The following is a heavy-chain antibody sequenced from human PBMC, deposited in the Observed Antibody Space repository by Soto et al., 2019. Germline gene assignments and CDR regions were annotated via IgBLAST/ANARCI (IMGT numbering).Heavy chain of an antibody. D-gene: IGHD1-26*01. Sequence: EVQLVGSGGGLVEPGGSLRLSCAASGFTFSNAWMGWVRQAPGKGLEWVGRIKSKTHGGTREYAATVKGKFSISRDDLSNTLYLEINSLKTEDTAVYDCATDGLISGATLDYWGQGTLVTVSS. CDR1: GFTFSNAW. J-gene: IGHJ4*02. CDR2: IKSKTHGGTR. CDR3: ATDGLISGATLDY. V-gene: IGHV3-15*01.